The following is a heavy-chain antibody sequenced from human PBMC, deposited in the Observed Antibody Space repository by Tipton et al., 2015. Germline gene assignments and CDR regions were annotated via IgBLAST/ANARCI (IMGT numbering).Heavy chain of an antibody. J-gene: IGHJ5*01. D-gene: IGHD3-16*02. Sequence: TLSLTCTVSVGSITTGDYYWSWIRQPPGKGLEWIGHISYNGSTCCTPSLKSRLTTSIDTSKNQFSLNLTSVTAADTAMYYCARGGGDDYIWGSSRFDSWGQGILVTVSS. CDR1: VGSITTGDYY. CDR2: ISYNGST. CDR3: ARGGGDDYIWGSSRFDS. V-gene: IGHV4-30-4*01.